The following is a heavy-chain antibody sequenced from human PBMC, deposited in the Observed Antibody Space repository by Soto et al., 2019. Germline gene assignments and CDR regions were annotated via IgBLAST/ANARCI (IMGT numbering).Heavy chain of an antibody. CDR1: GGSISSGDYY. D-gene: IGHD3-3*01. V-gene: IGHV4-30-4*01. Sequence: QVQLQESGPGLVKPSQTLSLTCTVSGGSISSGDYYWSWIRQPPGKGLEWIGYIYYSGSTYYSPSLKSRVTISVDTSKNQFSLKLSSVTAADTAVYYCARGAYDFWSGSHYFDYWGQGTLVTVSS. J-gene: IGHJ4*02. CDR3: ARGAYDFWSGSHYFDY. CDR2: IYYSGST.